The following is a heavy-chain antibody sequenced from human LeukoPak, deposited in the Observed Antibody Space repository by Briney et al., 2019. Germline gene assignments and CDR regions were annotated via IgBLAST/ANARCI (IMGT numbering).Heavy chain of an antibody. D-gene: IGHD2-15*01. J-gene: IGHJ4*02. CDR3: ARGTVVDY. V-gene: IGHV1-8*01. CDR2: MNPNSGNT. CDR1: GYTLSNYA. Sequence: ASVKVSCKASGYTLSNYAINWVRQAPGQGLEWMGWMNPNSGNTGYAQEFQGRVTMTWDPSIGTAYMELRSLRSEDTALYYCARGTVVDYWGQGTLVTVSP.